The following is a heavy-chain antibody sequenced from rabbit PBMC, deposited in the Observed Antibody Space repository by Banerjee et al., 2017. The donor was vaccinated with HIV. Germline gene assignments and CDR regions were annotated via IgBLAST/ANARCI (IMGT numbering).Heavy chain of an antibody. Sequence: QGQLEESGGDLVKHEGSLTLTCTASGFSFSSGYDMCWVRQAPGKGLELIACIYTNSGNTYYASWAKGRFTISKTSSTTVTLQMTSLTAADTATYFCARSYTYGYAGYAYYFHLWGQGTLVTVS. CDR1: GFSFSSGYD. D-gene: IGHD6-1*01. V-gene: IGHV1S45*01. J-gene: IGHJ4*01. CDR3: ARSYTYGYAGYAYYFHL. CDR2: IYTNSGNT.